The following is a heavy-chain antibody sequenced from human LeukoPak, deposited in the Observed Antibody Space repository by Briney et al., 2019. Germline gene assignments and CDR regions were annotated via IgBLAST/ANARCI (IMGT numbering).Heavy chain of an antibody. J-gene: IGHJ3*02. D-gene: IGHD2-15*01. Sequence: PGGSLRLSCAASGFTFSSYSMNWVRQAPGKGLEWVSSISSSSSYIYYADSVKGRFTISRDNAKNSLYLQMNSLRAEDTALYYCASELGYCSGGSCYSGAFDIWGQGTMVTVSS. CDR3: ASELGYCSGGSCYSGAFDI. CDR1: GFTFSSYS. V-gene: IGHV3-21*04. CDR2: ISSSSSYI.